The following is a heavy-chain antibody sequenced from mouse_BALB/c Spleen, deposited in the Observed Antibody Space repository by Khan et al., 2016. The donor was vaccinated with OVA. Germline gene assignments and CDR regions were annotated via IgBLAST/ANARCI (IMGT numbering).Heavy chain of an antibody. CDR2: INPSNDYT. Sequence: LQESGAELARPGASVKMSCKASGYTFTSYTIHWIKKRPGQGLEWIGYINPSNDYTNYNQKFKDKATLTTDKSSTTAYLRLSSLTSDDSAVYNGVRDGAYHRNDGWFAYWGQGTLVTVSA. CDR1: GYTFTSYT. V-gene: IGHV1-4*01. CDR3: VRDGAYHRNDGWFAY. J-gene: IGHJ3*01. D-gene: IGHD2-14*01.